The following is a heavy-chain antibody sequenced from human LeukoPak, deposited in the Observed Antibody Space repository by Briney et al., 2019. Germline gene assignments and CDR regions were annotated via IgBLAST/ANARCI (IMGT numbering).Heavy chain of an antibody. CDR1: GGSISSYY. D-gene: IGHD2-2*02. Sequence: NPSETLSLTCTVSGGSISSYYWNWIRQPPGKGLEWIGYISHSGSTNHNPSLKSRVTISVDTSKNQFSLKLSSVTAADTAVYYCARSGQGDVYHLDYWGQGTLVTVSS. J-gene: IGHJ4*02. CDR3: ARSGQGDVYHLDY. V-gene: IGHV4-59*01. CDR2: ISHSGST.